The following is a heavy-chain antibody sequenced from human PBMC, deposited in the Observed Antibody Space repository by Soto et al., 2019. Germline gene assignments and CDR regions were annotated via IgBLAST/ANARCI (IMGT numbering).Heavy chain of an antibody. J-gene: IGHJ5*02. CDR2: IYYSGST. CDR3: ARERPDGSRLDP. D-gene: IGHD6-13*01. V-gene: IGHV4-30-4*01. Sequence: QVQLQESGPGLVKPSQTLSLTCTVSGGSISSGDYYWSWIRQPPGKSLEWIGYIYYSGSTYYNPSLKSRVXIXVHXSKNQFSLKLSSVTAADTAVYYCARERPDGSRLDPWGQGTLVTVSS. CDR1: GGSISSGDYY.